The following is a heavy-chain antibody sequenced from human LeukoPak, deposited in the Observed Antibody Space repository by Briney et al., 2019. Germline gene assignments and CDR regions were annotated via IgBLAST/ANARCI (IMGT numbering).Heavy chain of an antibody. D-gene: IGHD5-24*01. CDR3: AKARDGYNPFFDY. J-gene: IGHJ4*02. CDR1: GFTFSSYG. V-gene: IGHV3-30*02. CDR2: IRYDGSNK. Sequence: GGSLRLSCAASGFTFSSYGMHWVRQAPGKGLEWVAFIRYDGSNKYYADSVKGRFTISRDNSKNTLYLQMNSLRAEDTAVYYCAKARDGYNPFFDYWGPGTLVTVSS.